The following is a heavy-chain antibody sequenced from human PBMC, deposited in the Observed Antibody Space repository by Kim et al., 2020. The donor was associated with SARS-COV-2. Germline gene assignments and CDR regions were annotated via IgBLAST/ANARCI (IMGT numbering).Heavy chain of an antibody. V-gene: IGHV3-48*02. J-gene: IGHJ6*02. D-gene: IGHD3-3*01. CDR3: ARDRRRFLEWLPNYYGMDV. Sequence: KGRLTISRDNAKNSLYLQMNSLRDEDTAVYSCARDRRRFLEWLPNYYGMDVWGQGTTVTVSS.